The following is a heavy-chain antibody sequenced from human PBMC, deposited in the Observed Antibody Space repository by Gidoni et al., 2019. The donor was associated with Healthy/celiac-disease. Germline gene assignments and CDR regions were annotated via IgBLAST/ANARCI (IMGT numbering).Heavy chain of an antibody. J-gene: IGHJ4*02. Sequence: QVQLVESGGGVVQPGRSLRLSCAASGFTFSSYGMHWVRQAPGKGLAWVAVISYDGSNKYYADSVKGRFTISRDNSKNTLYLQMNSLRAEDTAVYYCAKALLDYGDYLTFDYWGQGTLVTVSS. CDR2: ISYDGSNK. CDR3: AKALLDYGDYLTFDY. CDR1: GFTFSSYG. D-gene: IGHD4-17*01. V-gene: IGHV3-30*18.